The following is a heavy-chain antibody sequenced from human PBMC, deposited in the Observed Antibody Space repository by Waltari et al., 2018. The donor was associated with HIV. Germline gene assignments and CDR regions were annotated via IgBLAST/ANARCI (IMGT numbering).Heavy chain of an antibody. CDR1: GYSFTSYW. V-gene: IGHV5-51*01. CDR3: ARHLQYSSGWQNWFDP. D-gene: IGHD6-19*01. J-gene: IGHJ5*02. CDR2: IYPGDSDT. Sequence: EVQLVQSGAEAQKPGESLKISCKGSGYSFTSYWLGWVRQMPGKGLEWMGIIYPGDSDTRYSPSFQGQVTISADKSISTAYLQWSSLKASDTAMYYCARHLQYSSGWQNWFDPWGQGTLVTVSS.